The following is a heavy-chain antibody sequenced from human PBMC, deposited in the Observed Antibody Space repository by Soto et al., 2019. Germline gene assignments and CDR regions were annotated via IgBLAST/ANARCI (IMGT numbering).Heavy chain of an antibody. CDR1: GGTFSTYT. J-gene: IGHJ3*02. D-gene: IGHD6-13*01. V-gene: IGHV1-69*02. Sequence: QVQLVQSGAEVKKPGSSVKVSCKASGGTFSTYTIIWVRQAPGQGLEWMGRILPMLDITNSAQRFQGRVTITADKSTSTAYLELSSLRSEDTAVYYCTLGSWSAETFDIWGRGTMDTVSS. CDR3: TLGSWSAETFDI. CDR2: ILPMLDIT.